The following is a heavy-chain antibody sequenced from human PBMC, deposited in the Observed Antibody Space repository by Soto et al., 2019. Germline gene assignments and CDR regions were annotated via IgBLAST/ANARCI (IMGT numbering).Heavy chain of an antibody. D-gene: IGHD3-3*01. V-gene: IGHV3-23*01. CDR2: ISGSGGST. CDR3: ARDHDFWSGSSPRGFLYGMDV. J-gene: IGHJ6*02. Sequence: GGSLRLSCAASGFTSSSYAMSWVRQAPGKGLEWVSAISGSGGSTYYADSVKGRFTISRDNSKNTLYLQMNSLRAEDTAVYDCARDHDFWSGSSPRGFLYGMDVWGQGTTVTVSS. CDR1: GFTSSSYA.